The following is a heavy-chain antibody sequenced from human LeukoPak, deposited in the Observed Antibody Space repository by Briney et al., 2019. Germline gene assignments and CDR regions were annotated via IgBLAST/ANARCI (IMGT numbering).Heavy chain of an antibody. J-gene: IGHJ3*02. D-gene: IGHD3-10*01. CDR1: GYSISSGYY. V-gene: IGHV4-38-2*02. CDR2: IYHSGST. Sequence: KSSETLSLTCTVSGYSISSGYYWGWIRQPPGKGLEWIGSIYHSGSTYYNPSLKSRVTISVDTSKNQFSLKLSSVTAADTAVYYCARGLGLWFGELYDAFDIWGQGTMVTVSS. CDR3: ARGLGLWFGELYDAFDI.